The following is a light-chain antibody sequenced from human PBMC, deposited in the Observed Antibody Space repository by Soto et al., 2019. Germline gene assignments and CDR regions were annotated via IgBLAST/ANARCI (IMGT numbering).Light chain of an antibody. CDR2: EVT. CDR3: CSYAGTSSYA. J-gene: IGLJ1*01. CDR1: SSDVGGYDL. Sequence: QSALTQPASGSRSPGQSITISCTGTSSDVGGYDLVSWYQQHPGKAPKLMIYEVTKRPSGVSNRFSGSKSGNTASLTISGLQAEDEADSYCCSYAGTSSYAFGTGTKLTVL. V-gene: IGLV2-23*02.